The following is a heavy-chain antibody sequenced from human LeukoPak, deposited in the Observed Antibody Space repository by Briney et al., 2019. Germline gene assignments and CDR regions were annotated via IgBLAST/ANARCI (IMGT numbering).Heavy chain of an antibody. CDR2: ISYDGSNK. CDR3: ARVSGIVVVPAAMYPFDY. V-gene: IGHV3-30-3*01. D-gene: IGHD2-2*01. J-gene: IGHJ4*02. CDR1: GFTFSSYA. Sequence: GGSLRLSCAASGFTFSSYAMHWVRQAPGKGLEWVAVISYDGSNKYYADSVKGRFTISRDNSKNTLYLQMNSLRAEDTAVYYCARVSGIVVVPAAMYPFDYWGQGTLVTVSS.